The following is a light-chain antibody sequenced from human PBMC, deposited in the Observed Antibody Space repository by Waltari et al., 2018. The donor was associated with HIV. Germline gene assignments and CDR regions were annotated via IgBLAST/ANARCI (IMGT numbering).Light chain of an antibody. CDR2: GGN. CDR1: SSNIGAGSD. CDR3: QSYDSSLV. V-gene: IGLV1-40*01. J-gene: IGLJ2*01. Sequence: QPVLTQPPSVSGAPGQRLTISCTGSSSNIGAGSDVHWYQQIAGAAPKLLIYGGNNRPSGVPDRFSGSKSGTSASLAITGLQAEDAADYYCQSYDSSLVFGGGTKLTV.